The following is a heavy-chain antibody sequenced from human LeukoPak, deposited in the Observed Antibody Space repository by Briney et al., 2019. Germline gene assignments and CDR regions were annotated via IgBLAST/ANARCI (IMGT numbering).Heavy chain of an antibody. V-gene: IGHV3-21*05. CDR2: ISKRSGHI. D-gene: IGHD2-15*01. CDR3: AGFAGGFDS. J-gene: IGHJ4*02. CDR1: GFTFKSFV. Sequence: GGSLRLSCAASGFTFKSFVMGWVRQAPGRGLEWVSYISKRSGHIYHTDSVEGRFTTSIDNANDSVYLQMNNLRVEDTAIYFCAGFAGGFDSWGQGTMVTVSS.